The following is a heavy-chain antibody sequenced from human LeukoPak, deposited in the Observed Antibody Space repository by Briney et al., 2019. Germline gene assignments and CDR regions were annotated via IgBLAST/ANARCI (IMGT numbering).Heavy chain of an antibody. CDR1: GYTFTGYY. D-gene: IGHD1-26*01. CDR3: ARNQGALNDAFGI. CDR2: INPNSGGT. Sequence: ASVKLSCKASGYTFTGYYMHWVRQAPGPGLEWMGWINPNSGGTNYAQKFQGRVTMTRDTSISTAYMELSRLRSDDTAVYYCARNQGALNDAFGIWGQGTMVTVSS. J-gene: IGHJ3*02. V-gene: IGHV1-2*02.